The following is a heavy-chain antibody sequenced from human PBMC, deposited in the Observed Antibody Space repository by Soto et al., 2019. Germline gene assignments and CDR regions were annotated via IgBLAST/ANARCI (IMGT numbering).Heavy chain of an antibody. V-gene: IGHV3-23*01. J-gene: IGHJ4*02. D-gene: IGHD3-22*01. CDR3: ANEGSFDSSGFYDYFHY. Sequence: EVQLLESGGGLVQPGGSLRLSCTASGFTFSSYTMSWVRQAPGQGLEWVSAISGSGGSTFYADSVKGRFAISRDNSKITLFLQMNSLRAHDTAVYYCANEGSFDSSGFYDYFHYWGQGTLVTVSS. CDR1: GFTFSSYT. CDR2: ISGSGGST.